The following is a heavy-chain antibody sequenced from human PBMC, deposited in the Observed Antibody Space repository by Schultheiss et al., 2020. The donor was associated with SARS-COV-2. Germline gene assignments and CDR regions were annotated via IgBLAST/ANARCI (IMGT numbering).Heavy chain of an antibody. J-gene: IGHJ4*02. D-gene: IGHD2-2*02. CDR3: ARCQYCSSTSCYTAGLVQPFDY. CDR2: ISSSSSYI. V-gene: IGHV3-21*01. CDR1: GFTFSSYS. Sequence: GGSLRLSCAASGFTFSSYSMNWVRQAPGKGLEWVSSISSSSSYIYYADSVKGRFTISRDNAKNLLYLQMNSMRAEDTAVYYCARCQYCSSTSCYTAGLVQPFDYWGQGTLVTVSS.